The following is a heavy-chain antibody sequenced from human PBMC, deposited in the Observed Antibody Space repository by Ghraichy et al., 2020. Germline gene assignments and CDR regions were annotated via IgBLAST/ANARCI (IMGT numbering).Heavy chain of an antibody. Sequence: GGSLRLSCTASGFAFSTYWMTWVRQAPGKGLEWVANIKRDGSKTSYVDSVKGRFTVSRDNAKNSLYLQMNSLRAEDTAVYYCARDYSPSYNGGWYAAFEIWCQGTMVTGSA. J-gene: IGHJ3*02. CDR3: ARDYSPSYNGGWYAAFEI. D-gene: IGHD6-19*01. CDR2: IKRDGSKT. CDR1: GFAFSTYW. V-gene: IGHV3-7*03.